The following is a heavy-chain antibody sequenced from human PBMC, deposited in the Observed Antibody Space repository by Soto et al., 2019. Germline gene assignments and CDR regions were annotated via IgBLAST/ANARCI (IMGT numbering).Heavy chain of an antibody. CDR3: ASCLVTSYFCYSGMEV. CDR2: TIPIFGTT. D-gene: IGHD2-21*02. J-gene: IGHJ6*02. Sequence: QVQLVQSGAEVKKPGSSVKVSCKASGGTFSSYSISWVRQAPGQGLEWMGGTIPIFGTTNYAQKFQGRVTISADECTSTAYLELSSLRSEDTAVYYCASCLVTSYFCYSGMEVWGQWTTVTVSS. CDR1: GGTFSSYS. V-gene: IGHV1-69*12.